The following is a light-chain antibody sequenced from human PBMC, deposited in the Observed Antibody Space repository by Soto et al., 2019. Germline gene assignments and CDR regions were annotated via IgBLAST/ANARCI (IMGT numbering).Light chain of an antibody. CDR2: SAS. CDR1: QGMSTY. J-gene: IGKJ4*01. Sequence: DIQLTQSPSFLSASVGDTVTITCRASQGMSTYLAWYQQKPGKDPKLLIRSASTLQSGVPPRFSGGGSGTEFTLTISSLEPDDFGVYYCQQLNGYQLAFGGGTKVEIK. V-gene: IGKV1-9*01. CDR3: QQLNGYQLA.